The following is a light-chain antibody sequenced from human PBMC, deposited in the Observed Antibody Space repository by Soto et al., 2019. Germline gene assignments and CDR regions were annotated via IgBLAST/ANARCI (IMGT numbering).Light chain of an antibody. J-gene: IGKJ1*01. V-gene: IGKV1-39*01. CDR2: AAS. CDR1: QSIITW. CDR3: QQSYSSPPT. Sequence: DIQMTQSPSSLSSCVGDKVTISCRASQSIITWLAWYQQKPGKAPRLLIFAASSLQSGVPSRFSGSRSGPDFTLTISSLQPEDFATYYCQQSYSSPPTFGQGTKVDI.